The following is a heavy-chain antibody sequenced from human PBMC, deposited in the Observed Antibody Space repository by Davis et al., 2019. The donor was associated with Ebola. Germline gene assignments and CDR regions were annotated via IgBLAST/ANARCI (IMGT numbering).Heavy chain of an antibody. CDR1: GFTFSSYS. D-gene: IGHD3-16*02. CDR2: ISSSSSTI. V-gene: IGHV3-48*01. CDR3: AKDARVITFGGVIVGVIDY. Sequence: PGGSLRLSCAASGFTFSSYSMNWVRQAPGKGLEWVSYISSSSSTIYYADSVKGRFTISRDNSKNTLYLQMNSLRAEDTAVYYCAKDARVITFGGVIVGVIDYWGQGTLVTVSS. J-gene: IGHJ4*02.